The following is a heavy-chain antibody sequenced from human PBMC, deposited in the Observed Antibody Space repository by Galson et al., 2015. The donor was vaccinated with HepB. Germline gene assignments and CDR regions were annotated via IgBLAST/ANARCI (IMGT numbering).Heavy chain of an antibody. CDR3: ARGNYESGGN. Sequence: SLRLSCAASGFTFSTYAMTWVRQAPGKGLEWVSSIRGSGGTTYYADSVKGRFTISRDNSKNTLYLQMNSLRAEDTAVYYCARGNYESGGNWGQGTLVTVSS. CDR1: GFTFSTYA. V-gene: IGHV3-23*01. J-gene: IGHJ4*02. CDR2: IRGSGGTT. D-gene: IGHD3-22*01.